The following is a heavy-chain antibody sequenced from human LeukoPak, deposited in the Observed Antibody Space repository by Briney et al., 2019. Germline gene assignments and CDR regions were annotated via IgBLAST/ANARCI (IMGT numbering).Heavy chain of an antibody. J-gene: IGHJ4*02. Sequence: SETLSLTCTVSGESISGFYWTWIRQPPGKGLEWIGYIYYSGSTNYNPSLKSRVTISVDTSKNQFSLRLSSVTAADTAVYYCARVTGYMIEDYFDYWGQGTLVTVSS. CDR3: ARVTGYMIEDYFDY. CDR2: IYYSGST. CDR1: GESISGFY. V-gene: IGHV4-59*01. D-gene: IGHD3-22*01.